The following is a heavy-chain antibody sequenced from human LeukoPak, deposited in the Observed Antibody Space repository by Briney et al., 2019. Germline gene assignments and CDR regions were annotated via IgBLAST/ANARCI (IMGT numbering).Heavy chain of an antibody. V-gene: IGHV4-39*01. CDR1: GGSITSSLYY. Sequence: SETLSLTCTVSGGSITSSLYYWGWIRQPPGTGLEWIGSIFYGGSSYYNPSLQSRVTISVDTSKNQFSLKLSSVTAADTAVYYCARPLNYGYFGNFDYWGQGVLVTVSS. D-gene: IGHD3-10*01. CDR3: ARPLNYGYFGNFDY. J-gene: IGHJ4*02. CDR2: IFYGGSS.